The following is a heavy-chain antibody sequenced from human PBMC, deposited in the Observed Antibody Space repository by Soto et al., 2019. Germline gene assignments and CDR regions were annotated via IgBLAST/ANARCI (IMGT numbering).Heavy chain of an antibody. D-gene: IGHD3-10*01. CDR3: ARGRVLIWFGELFANTYGMDV. V-gene: IGHV4-34*01. Sequence: SETLSLTCAVYCGSFSGYYWSWLSQQPWKGLEWVGEINHSGSTNYNPPLKSRVTISVDTSKNQFSLKLSSVTAADTAVYYCARGRVLIWFGELFANTYGMDVWGPGTTVTV. J-gene: IGHJ6*02. CDR2: INHSGST. CDR1: CGSFSGYY.